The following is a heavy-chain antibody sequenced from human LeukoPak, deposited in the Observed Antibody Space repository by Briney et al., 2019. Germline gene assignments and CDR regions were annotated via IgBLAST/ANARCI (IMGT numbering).Heavy chain of an antibody. J-gene: IGHJ6*03. CDR2: VHHSGST. D-gene: IGHD3-22*01. V-gene: IGHV4-34*01. Sequence: PSETLSLTCGVSGGSFSDYYWSWIRQPPGKGLEWIGEVHHSGSTNYNPSLKSRVTISVDTSKSQFSLNLSSVTAADTAVYYCARGRTPRRTYYYDSSAYFGMDVWGKGTTVTVSS. CDR1: GGSFSDYY. CDR3: ARGRTPRRTYYYDSSAYFGMDV.